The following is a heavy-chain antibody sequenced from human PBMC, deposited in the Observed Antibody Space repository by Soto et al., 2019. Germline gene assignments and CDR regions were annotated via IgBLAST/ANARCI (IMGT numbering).Heavy chain of an antibody. CDR3: ARLRGYCSSTSCLNWFDP. D-gene: IGHD2-2*01. J-gene: IGHJ5*02. V-gene: IGHV4-39*01. Sequence: QLQLQESGPGLVKPSETLSLTCTVSGGSISSSSYYWGWIRQPPGKGLGWIGSIYYSGSTYYNPSLKSRVTISVDTSKNQFSLKLSSVTAADTAVYYCARLRGYCSSTSCLNWFDPWGQGTLVTVSS. CDR2: IYYSGST. CDR1: GGSISSSSYY.